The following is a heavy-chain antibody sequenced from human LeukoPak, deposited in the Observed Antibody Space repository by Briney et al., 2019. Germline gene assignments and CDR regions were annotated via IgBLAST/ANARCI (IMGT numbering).Heavy chain of an antibody. Sequence: PGGSLRLSCAVSGFTFSSYGMSWVRQAPGKGLEWVSAIDGSGGSTYYADSVKGRFTISRDNSKNTLYLQMNSLRAEDTAVYYCAKKGTSNGYTYFDYWGQGTLVTVSS. V-gene: IGHV3-23*01. D-gene: IGHD3-22*01. CDR1: GFTFSSYG. J-gene: IGHJ4*02. CDR2: IDGSGGST. CDR3: AKKGTSNGYTYFDY.